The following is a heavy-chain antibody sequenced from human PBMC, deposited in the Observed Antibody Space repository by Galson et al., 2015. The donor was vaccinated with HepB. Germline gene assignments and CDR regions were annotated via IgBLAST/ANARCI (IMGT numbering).Heavy chain of an antibody. Sequence: SLRLSCAASGFTFSSYAMHWVRQAPGKGLEWVAVISYDGSNKYYADSVKGRFTISRDNSKNTLYLQMNSLRAEDTAVYYCARDVDWAGEFGDYWGQGTLVTVSS. D-gene: IGHD3-10*01. CDR3: ARDVDWAGEFGDY. CDR2: ISYDGSNK. J-gene: IGHJ4*02. CDR1: GFTFSSYA. V-gene: IGHV3-30-3*01.